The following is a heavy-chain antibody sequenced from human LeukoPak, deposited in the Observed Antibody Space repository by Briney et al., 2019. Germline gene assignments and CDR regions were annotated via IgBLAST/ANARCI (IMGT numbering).Heavy chain of an antibody. V-gene: IGHV3-9*01. Sequence: GGTLRLSCAASGFSFDDYAMHWVRQAPGKGLEWVSGISWDSGSIGYADSVKGLFTVSRDNAKKSLYLQMNSLRAEDTALYYCAKVARFGEYTDYWGQGTLVTVSS. CDR2: ISWDSGSI. J-gene: IGHJ4*02. CDR1: GFSFDDYA. CDR3: AKVARFGEYTDY. D-gene: IGHD3-10*01.